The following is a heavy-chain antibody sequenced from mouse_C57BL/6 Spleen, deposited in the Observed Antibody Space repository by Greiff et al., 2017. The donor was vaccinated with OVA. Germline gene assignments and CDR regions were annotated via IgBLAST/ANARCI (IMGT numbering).Heavy chain of an antibody. CDR1: GSSFSSSC. CDR2: IYPGAGVT. V-gene: IGHV1-80*01. D-gene: IGHD2-1*01. J-gene: IGHJ4*01. CDR3: ARSTKDFYYYAMDY. Sequence: QVQLQQSGAALVPPGASVTISCTASGSSFSSSCLTWLLPRPGPVLAWIGQIYPGAGVTNYNGKFKGKATLTADKSSSTAYMQLSSLTSEDSAVYVCARSTKDFYYYAMDYWGQGTSVTVSS.